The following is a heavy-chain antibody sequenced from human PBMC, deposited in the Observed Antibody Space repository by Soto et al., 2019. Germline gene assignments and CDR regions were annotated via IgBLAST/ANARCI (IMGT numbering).Heavy chain of an antibody. CDR2: IYISGST. Sequence: GGSLRLSCAASGFTVSSNYMSWVRQAPGKGLEWVSVIYISGSTYSADSVKGRFTISRDNSKNTLYLQMNSLRVEDTAVYYCAGVSRSLGPGGGANDYWGQGTVVTVSS. CDR3: AGVSRSLGPGGGANDY. V-gene: IGHV3-66*01. J-gene: IGHJ4*02. D-gene: IGHD2-15*01. CDR1: GFTVSSNY.